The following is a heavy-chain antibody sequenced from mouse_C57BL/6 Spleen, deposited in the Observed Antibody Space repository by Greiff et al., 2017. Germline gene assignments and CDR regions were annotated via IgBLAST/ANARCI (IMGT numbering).Heavy chain of an antibody. CDR1: GYTFTSYW. Sequence: QVHVKQPGAELVKPGASVKMSCKASGYTFTSYWITWVKQRPGQGLEWIGDIYPGSGSTNYNEKFKSKATLTVDTSSSTAYMQLSSLTSEDSAVYYCARGKSYYAMDYWGQGTSVTVSS. V-gene: IGHV1-55*01. CDR3: ARGKSYYAMDY. J-gene: IGHJ4*01. CDR2: IYPGSGST.